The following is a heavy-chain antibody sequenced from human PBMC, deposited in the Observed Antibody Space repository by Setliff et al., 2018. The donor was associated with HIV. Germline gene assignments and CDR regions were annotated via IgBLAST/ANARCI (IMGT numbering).Heavy chain of an antibody. J-gene: IGHJ4*02. V-gene: IGHV4-59*11. Sequence: SETLSLTCTVSGGSISSHYWSWIRQPPGKGLEWIGTIYHNGNTNYNPSLKSRVTISVDTSKNQFSLRLSSVTAADTAVYYCARAGYLLHYFDSWGQGTLVTSPQ. CDR1: GGSISSHY. CDR2: IYHNGNT. D-gene: IGHD1-26*01. CDR3: ARAGYLLHYFDS.